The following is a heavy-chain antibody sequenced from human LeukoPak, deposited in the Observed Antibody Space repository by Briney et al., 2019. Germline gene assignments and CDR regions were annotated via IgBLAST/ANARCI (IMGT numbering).Heavy chain of an antibody. CDR2: ISAYNGNT. D-gene: IGHD3-9*01. V-gene: IGHV1-18*01. J-gene: IGHJ4*02. CDR1: GYTFTSYG. CDR3: ARESKTYYDILTGPSTFDY. Sequence: ASVKVSCKASGYTFTSYGISWVRQAPGQGLERMGWISAYNGNTNYAQKLQGRVTMTTDTSTSTAYMELRSLRSDDTAVYYCARESKTYYDILTGPSTFDYWGQGTLVTVSS.